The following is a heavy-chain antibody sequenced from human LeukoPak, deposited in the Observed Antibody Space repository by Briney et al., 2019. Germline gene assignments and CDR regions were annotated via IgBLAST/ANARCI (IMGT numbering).Heavy chain of an antibody. CDR3: TTGGNVIVADTRAFDI. CDR1: DFTFNKDW. D-gene: IGHD6-19*01. Sequence: GGSLRLSCAASDFTFNKDWMNWVRQAPGKGLEWVGRIKSTVDGVTTDYAAPVKGRFTVSRDDSKKMLYLQMNSLKIEDTAVYYCTTGGNVIVADTRAFDIWGQGTMVTVSS. J-gene: IGHJ3*02. V-gene: IGHV3-15*07. CDR2: IKSTVDGVTT.